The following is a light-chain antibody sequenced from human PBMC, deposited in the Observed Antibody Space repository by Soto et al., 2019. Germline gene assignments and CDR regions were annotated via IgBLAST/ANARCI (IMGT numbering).Light chain of an antibody. CDR1: SSDIGAYDY. J-gene: IGLJ1*01. CDR3: LLYYGPEGV. V-gene: IGLV2-14*01. Sequence: QSVLTQPASLSGSPGQSITISCTGTSSDIGAYDYVSWFQQHPGKAPKLMISEVNNRPSGVSNRFSGSKSGNTAYLTISGLQVEDEAEYYCLLYYGPEGVFGSGTKVTVL. CDR2: EVN.